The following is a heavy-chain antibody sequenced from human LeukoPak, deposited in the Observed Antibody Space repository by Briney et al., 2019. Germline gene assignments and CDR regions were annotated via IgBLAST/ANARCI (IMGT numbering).Heavy chain of an antibody. V-gene: IGHV4-59*08. Sequence: SSETLSLTCTVSGGSISNYYWSWIRQPTGKGLEWIGYIYYSGSTKYNPSLKSRLTISVDTSKNQVSLKLSSVTAADTAMYYCARHIGNWGWDYWGQGTLVTVSS. J-gene: IGHJ4*02. CDR3: ARHIGNWGWDY. CDR1: GGSISNYY. D-gene: IGHD7-27*01. CDR2: IYYSGST.